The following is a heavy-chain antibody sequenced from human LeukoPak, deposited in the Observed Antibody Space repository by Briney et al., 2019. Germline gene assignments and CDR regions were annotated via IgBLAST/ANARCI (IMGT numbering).Heavy chain of an antibody. CDR2: ISASGGRT. D-gene: IGHD3-10*01. V-gene: IGHV3-23*01. J-gene: IGHJ4*02. CDR1: GFTFSIYS. CDR3: AKVAGYYDSGTYYNDN. Sequence: GGSLRLSCAASGFTFSIYSLSWVRQAPGKGLEWVSGISASGGRTDYADSVKGRFAISRDNSRNTLYLQMNNLRAEDTAVFYCAKVAGYYDSGTYYNDNWGQGTQVTVSS.